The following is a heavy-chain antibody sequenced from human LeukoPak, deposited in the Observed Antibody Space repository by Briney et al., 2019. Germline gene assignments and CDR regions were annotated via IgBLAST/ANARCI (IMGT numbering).Heavy chain of an antibody. CDR3: ARLRIHNYYYMDV. CDR2: INPSGGST. J-gene: IGHJ6*03. CDR1: GYTFTSYY. V-gene: IGHV1-46*01. Sequence: ASVKVSCKASGYTFTSYYMHWVRQAPGQGLEWMGIINPSGGSTSYAQKFQGRVTMTRDMSTSTVYMELSSLRSEDTAVYYCARLRIHNYYYMDVWGKGTTVTVSS.